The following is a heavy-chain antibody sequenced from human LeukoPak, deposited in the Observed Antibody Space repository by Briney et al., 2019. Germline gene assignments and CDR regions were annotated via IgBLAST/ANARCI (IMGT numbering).Heavy chain of an antibody. V-gene: IGHV3-23*01. CDR1: GFTFSNSG. D-gene: IGHD3-16*01. CDR3: VRGTTIDS. J-gene: IGHJ4*02. Sequence: PGGSLRLSCAASGFTFSNSGMNWVRQAPGKGLEWVSTISDTGGNTYYADSVQGRFTISRDNSRNTLYLQMNSLRAEDTAFYYCVRGTTIDSWGQGTLVTVSS. CDR2: ISDTGGNT.